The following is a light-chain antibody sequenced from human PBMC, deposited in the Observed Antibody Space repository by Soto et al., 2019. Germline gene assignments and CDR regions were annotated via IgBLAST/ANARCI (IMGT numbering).Light chain of an antibody. CDR1: QSVRSY. V-gene: IGKV3-11*01. Sequence: EIVLTQSPVTLSLSPGERATLSCRASQSVRSYLAWYQQKPGQAPRLLIYDASSRAAGIPTRFSGSGSGTDFTLTISSLEPEDFALYYCQQRSDWPSTVGGGTKVEIK. CDR2: DAS. J-gene: IGKJ4*01. CDR3: QQRSDWPST.